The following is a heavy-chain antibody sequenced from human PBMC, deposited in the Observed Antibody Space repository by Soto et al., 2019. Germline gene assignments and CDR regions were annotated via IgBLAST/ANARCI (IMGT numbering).Heavy chain of an antibody. CDR3: ARYNTVNEGDLDY. CDR1: VGSISSGDYS. J-gene: IGHJ4*02. V-gene: IGHV4-30-4*01. Sequence: QVQLQESGPGLLTPSQTLSLTCTVSVGSISSGDYSWSWIRQPPGKGLEWIGYIYNSGSTYYNPSLKSRVTISVDTSQNQFSLKLSSVTAADTAVYYCARYNTVNEGDLDYWGQGTLVTVSS. D-gene: IGHD1-1*01. CDR2: IYNSGST.